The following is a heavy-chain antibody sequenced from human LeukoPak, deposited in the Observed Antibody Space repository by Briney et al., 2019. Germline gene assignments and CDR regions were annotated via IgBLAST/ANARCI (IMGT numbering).Heavy chain of an antibody. Sequence: SVKVSCKASGGTFSSYAISWVQQAPGQGLEWMGGIIPIFGTANYAQKFQGRVTITADESTSTAYMELSSLRSEDTAMYYCARCGVYCTNGVCTWYYFDYWGQGTLVTVSS. V-gene: IGHV1-69*13. CDR2: IIPIFGTA. CDR3: ARCGVYCTNGVCTWYYFDY. J-gene: IGHJ4*02. D-gene: IGHD2-8*01. CDR1: GGTFSSYA.